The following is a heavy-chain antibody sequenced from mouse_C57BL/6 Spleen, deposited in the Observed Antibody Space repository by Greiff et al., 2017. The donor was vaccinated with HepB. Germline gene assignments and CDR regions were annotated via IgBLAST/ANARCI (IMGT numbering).Heavy chain of an antibody. D-gene: IGHD2-2*01. CDR2: IDPSDSYT. V-gene: IGHV1-69*01. Sequence: QVQLQQPGAELVMPGASVKLSCKASGYTFTSYWMHWVKQRPGQGLEWIGEIDPSDSYTNYNQKFKGKSTLTVDKSSSTAYMQLSSLTSEDSAVYYCARWWGVTTGFAYWGQGTLVTVSA. J-gene: IGHJ3*01. CDR3: ARWWGVTTGFAY. CDR1: GYTFTSYW.